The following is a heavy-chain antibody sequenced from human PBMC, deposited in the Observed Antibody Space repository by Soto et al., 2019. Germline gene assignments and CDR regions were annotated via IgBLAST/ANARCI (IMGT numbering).Heavy chain of an antibody. J-gene: IGHJ4*02. Sequence: QITLKESGPALVKPTQTLTLACTFSGFSLSTRGVGVGWIRQPPGKALEWLALIYWDDVKHYSPSLMSRLTNPKETPKTQGPLKMTNMDPVDTATFYCAHKGGGDRILDYWGQGTLVTVSS. CDR3: AHKGGGDRILDY. CDR2: IYWDDVK. V-gene: IGHV2-5*02. CDR1: GFSLSTRGVG. D-gene: IGHD3-16*01.